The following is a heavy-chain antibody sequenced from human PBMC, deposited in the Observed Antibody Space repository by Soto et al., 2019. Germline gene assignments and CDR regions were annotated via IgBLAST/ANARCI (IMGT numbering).Heavy chain of an antibody. CDR3: ARECSGGSCYFGMDV. J-gene: IGHJ6*02. CDR1: GGSISSGDYY. D-gene: IGHD2-15*01. CDR2: IYYSGST. Sequence: QVQLQESGPGLVKPSQTLSLTCTVSGGSISSGDYYWSWIRQPPGKGLEWIGYIYYSGSTYYNPSPKSRVTISVDTSKNQSSLKLSSVTAADTAVYYCARECSGGSCYFGMDVWGQGTTVTVSS. V-gene: IGHV4-30-4*01.